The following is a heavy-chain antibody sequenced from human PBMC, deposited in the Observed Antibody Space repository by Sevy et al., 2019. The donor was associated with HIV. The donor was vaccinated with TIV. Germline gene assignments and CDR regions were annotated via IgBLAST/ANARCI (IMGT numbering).Heavy chain of an antibody. D-gene: IGHD6-13*01. J-gene: IGHJ4*02. V-gene: IGHV3-7*01. Sequence: GGSLRLSCAASGFTFNAYWMHWVRQAPGKGLEWLANINPDGSTSYYADSVKGRFTISTDNAKNLVFLNMNTMRPEDTGLYYCARAIAAAAGFWGQGTLVTVSS. CDR2: INPDGSTS. CDR3: ARAIAAAAGF. CDR1: GFTFNAYW.